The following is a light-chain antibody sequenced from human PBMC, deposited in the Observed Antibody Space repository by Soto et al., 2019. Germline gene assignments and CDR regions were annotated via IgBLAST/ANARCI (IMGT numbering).Light chain of an antibody. J-gene: IGKJ3*01. CDR3: QQYGRSPFT. Sequence: ESVLTQSPGTLSMSPGERATLSCRASQSVSSSYSAWYQQKPGQAPMLLIYGASRRATGIPDRFSGSGSGTDSTLNISRLEPEDVAVYYCQQYGRSPFTFGPGTKVDIK. CDR2: GAS. CDR1: QSVSSSY. V-gene: IGKV3-20*01.